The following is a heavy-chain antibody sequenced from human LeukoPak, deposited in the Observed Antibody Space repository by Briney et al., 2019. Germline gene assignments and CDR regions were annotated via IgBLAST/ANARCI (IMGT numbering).Heavy chain of an antibody. J-gene: IGHJ4*02. D-gene: IGHD4-23*01. CDR3: ARDRGAYGGPDY. CDR2: IYTSGNT. Sequence: SDTLSLTCTVSGGSISSYYWSWIRQPAGKGLEGIGRIYTSGNTNYNPSLKSRVTMSVDTSKNQFSMKLSSVTAADTAVYYCARDRGAYGGPDYWGQGTLVTVSS. CDR1: GGSISSYY. V-gene: IGHV4-4*07.